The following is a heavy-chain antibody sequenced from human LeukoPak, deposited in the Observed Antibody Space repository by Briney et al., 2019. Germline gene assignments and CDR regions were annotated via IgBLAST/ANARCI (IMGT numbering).Heavy chain of an antibody. CDR1: GYTLTELS. D-gene: IGHD4-17*01. CDR3: ATSDYGGNRGDY. V-gene: IGHV1-24*01. Sequence: ASVKVSCKVSGYTLTELSMHWVRQAPGKGLEWMGGFDPEDGETIYAQKFQGRVTMTEDTSTDTAYMELSSLRSEDTAVYYCATSDYGGNRGDYWGQGTLVTVSS. J-gene: IGHJ4*02. CDR2: FDPEDGET.